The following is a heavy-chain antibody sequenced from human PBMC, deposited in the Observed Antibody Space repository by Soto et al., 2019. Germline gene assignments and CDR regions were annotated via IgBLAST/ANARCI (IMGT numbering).Heavy chain of an antibody. CDR2: ISGSGGST. J-gene: IGHJ6*02. CDR1: GITFSSYA. CDR3: ATDTAGGSSGWYYYYYGMDV. D-gene: IGHD6-19*01. V-gene: IGHV3-23*01. Sequence: GGSLRLSCAASGITFSSYAMSWVRQAPGKGLEWVSAISGSGGSTYYADSVKGRFTISRDNSKNTLYLQMNSLRAEDTAVYYCATDTAGGSSGWYYYYYGMDVWGQGTTVTVSS.